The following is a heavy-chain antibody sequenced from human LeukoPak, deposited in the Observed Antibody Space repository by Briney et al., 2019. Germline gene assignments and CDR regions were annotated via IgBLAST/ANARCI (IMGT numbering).Heavy chain of an antibody. CDR1: GGSFSGYY. J-gene: IGHJ6*02. D-gene: IGHD2-15*01. V-gene: IGHV4-34*01. Sequence: SETLSLTCAVYGGSFSGYYWSWIRKPPGKGPEWIGEINHSGSTNYNPSLKSRVTISVDTSKNQFSLKLSSVTAADTAVYYCARGGRIVVVVAARRDYYGMDVWGQGTTVTVSS. CDR2: INHSGST. CDR3: ARGGRIVVVVAARRDYYGMDV.